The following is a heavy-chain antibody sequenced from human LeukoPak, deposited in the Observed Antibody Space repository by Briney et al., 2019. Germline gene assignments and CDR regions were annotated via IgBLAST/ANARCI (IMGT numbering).Heavy chain of an antibody. V-gene: IGHV3-49*03. CDR2: IRSKTYSGTT. CDR1: GYAFGDYA. CDR3: ARVDYGGAPRRNY. D-gene: IGHD4-23*01. Sequence: GRSLRLSCTASGYAFGDYALSWFRQAPGKGLEWVSFIRSKTYSGTTHYAASVQGRFNISRDDSKGIAFLQMNSLKIEDTAVYYCARVDYGGAPRRNYWSQGTLVTVSS. J-gene: IGHJ4*02.